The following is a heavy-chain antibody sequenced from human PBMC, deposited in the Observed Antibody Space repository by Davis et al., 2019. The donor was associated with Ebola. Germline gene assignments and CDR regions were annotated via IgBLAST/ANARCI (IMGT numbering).Heavy chain of an antibody. CDR2: ISSSSSYI. CDR3: ARVDIVVVPAASRFRGEYGMDV. D-gene: IGHD2-2*01. V-gene: IGHV3-21*01. Sequence: GESLKISCAASGFTFSSYSMNWVRQAPGKGLEWVSSISSSSSYIYYADSVKGRFTISRDNAKNSLYLQMNSLRAEDTAVYYCARVDIVVVPAASRFRGEYGMDVWGQGTTVTVSS. CDR1: GFTFSSYS. J-gene: IGHJ6*02.